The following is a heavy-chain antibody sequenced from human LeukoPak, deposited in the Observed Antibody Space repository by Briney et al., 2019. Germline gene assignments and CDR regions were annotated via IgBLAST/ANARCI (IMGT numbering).Heavy chain of an antibody. CDR3: ARDYSGSYPYFDY. CDR1: GYTFTGYY. J-gene: IGHJ4*02. Sequence: ASVKVSCKASGYTFTGYYMHWVRQAPGQGLEWMGWINPNSGGTNYAQKFQGRVTMTRDTSISTAYMELSRLRSDDTAVYYCARDYSGSYPYFDYWGQGTLVTVSS. D-gene: IGHD1-26*01. CDR2: INPNSGGT. V-gene: IGHV1-2*02.